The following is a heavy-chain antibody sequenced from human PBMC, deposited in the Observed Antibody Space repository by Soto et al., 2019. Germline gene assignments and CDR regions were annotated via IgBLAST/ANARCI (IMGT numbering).Heavy chain of an antibody. Sequence: GESLKISCEGSGYSFTSYWIGWVRQMPGKGLEWMGIIYPGDSDTRYSPSFQGQVTISADKSISTAYLQWSSLKASDTAMYYCARGRSGYDEYYYYYYYMDVWGKGTTVTV. CDR2: IYPGDSDT. CDR1: GYSFTSYW. CDR3: ARGRSGYDEYYYYYYYMDV. J-gene: IGHJ6*03. V-gene: IGHV5-51*01. D-gene: IGHD5-12*01.